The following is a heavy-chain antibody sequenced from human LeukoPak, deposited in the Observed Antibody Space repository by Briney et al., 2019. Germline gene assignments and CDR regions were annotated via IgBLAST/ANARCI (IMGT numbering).Heavy chain of an antibody. J-gene: IGHJ3*02. Sequence: SETLSLTCAVYGGSFSGYYWSWIRQPPGKGLEWIGVINHSGSTNYNPSLKSRVTISVDTSKNQFSLKLSSVTAADTAVYYCARGQYYDSSGYYYVSAFDIWGQGTMVTVSS. CDR3: ARGQYYDSSGYYYVSAFDI. CDR2: INHSGST. CDR1: GGSFSGYY. D-gene: IGHD3-22*01. V-gene: IGHV4-34*01.